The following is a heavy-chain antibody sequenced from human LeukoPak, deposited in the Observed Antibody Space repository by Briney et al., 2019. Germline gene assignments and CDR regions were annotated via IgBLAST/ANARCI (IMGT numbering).Heavy chain of an antibody. CDR1: GFTVSSNY. CDR3: ARAPTSSPKYYFDY. J-gene: IGHJ4*02. Sequence: GGSLRLSCAASGFTVSSNYMGWVRQAPGKGLEWVSVIYSGGSTYYADSVKGRFTISRDNSKNTLYLQMNSLRAEDTAVYYCARAPTSSPKYYFDYWGQGTLVTVSS. CDR2: IYSGGST. V-gene: IGHV3-53*01.